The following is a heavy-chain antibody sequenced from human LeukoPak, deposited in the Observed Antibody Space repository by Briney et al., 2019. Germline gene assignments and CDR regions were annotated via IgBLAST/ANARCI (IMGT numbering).Heavy chain of an antibody. CDR3: AKGSLKFDY. J-gene: IGHJ4*02. CDR2: ISGNGVTT. Sequence: GRSLRLSFAASGFTFSSYAMSWVRQAPGKGLEWVSAISGNGVTTYYADSVQGRFTISRDNSKNILYLQMNSLRAEDTAVYYCAKGSLKFDYWGQGTLVTVSS. V-gene: IGHV3-23*01. CDR1: GFTFSSYA.